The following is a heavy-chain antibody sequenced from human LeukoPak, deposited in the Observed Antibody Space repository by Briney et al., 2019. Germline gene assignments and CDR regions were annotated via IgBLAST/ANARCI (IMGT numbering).Heavy chain of an antibody. J-gene: IGHJ4*02. CDR2: THHSGST. V-gene: IGHV4-59*02. Sequence: PSETLFLTCSVSGGTVSSNYWSWIRQPPGKGLEWIGYTHHSGSTSYNPSLKSRITMSLDTSNNHLSLKLSSVTAADTAVYYCARSSGHSYGDFDYWGQGTLVTVPS. CDR3: ARSSGHSYGDFDY. CDR1: GGTVSSNY. D-gene: IGHD5-18*01.